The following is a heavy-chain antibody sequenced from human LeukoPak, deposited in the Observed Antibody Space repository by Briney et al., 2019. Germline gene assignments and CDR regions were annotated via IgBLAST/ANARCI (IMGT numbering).Heavy chain of an antibody. Sequence: ASVKVSCKASGYTFTSYDINWVRQATGQGLEWMGWMNPNSGNTGYAQKFQGRVTMTRDTSTSTVYMELSSLRSEDTAVYYCARTYYYGSGSYFNDAFDIWGQGTMVTVSS. D-gene: IGHD3-10*01. CDR1: GYTFTSYD. CDR3: ARTYYYGSGSYFNDAFDI. CDR2: MNPNSGNT. J-gene: IGHJ3*02. V-gene: IGHV1-8*01.